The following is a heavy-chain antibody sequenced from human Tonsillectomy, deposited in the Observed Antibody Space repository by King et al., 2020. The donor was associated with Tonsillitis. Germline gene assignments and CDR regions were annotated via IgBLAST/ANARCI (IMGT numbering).Heavy chain of an antibody. D-gene: IGHD4/OR15-4a*01. J-gene: IGHJ6*02. CDR3: AKSDVMVEYYGMDV. Sequence: VQLVESGGGVVQPGRSLRLSCAASGFTFSSYGMHWVRQAPGKGLEWVAVISYDGSNKYFADSVKGRFTISRDNSRNTLYLQMNSLRAEDTAVYYCAKSDVMVEYYGMDVWGQGTTVTVSS. V-gene: IGHV3-30*18. CDR2: ISYDGSNK. CDR1: GFTFSSYG.